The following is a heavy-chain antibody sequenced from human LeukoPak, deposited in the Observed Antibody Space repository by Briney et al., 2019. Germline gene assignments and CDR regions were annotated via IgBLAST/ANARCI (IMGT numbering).Heavy chain of an antibody. V-gene: IGHV3-30-3*01. D-gene: IGHD3-16*01. CDR3: ARSNNGGWGYCDY. CDR1: GFTFKTYA. Sequence: SGGSLRLSCAASGFTFKTYAIHWVRQAPGKGLEWVAVISYDGSNKYYADSVKGRFTVSRDNSKNTLYVQMSSLRAEDTAVYYCARSNNGGWGYCDYWGQGSLVTVSS. J-gene: IGHJ4*02. CDR2: ISYDGSNK.